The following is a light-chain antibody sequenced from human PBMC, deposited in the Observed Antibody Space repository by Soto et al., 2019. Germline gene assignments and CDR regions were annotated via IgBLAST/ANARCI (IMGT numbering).Light chain of an antibody. V-gene: IGLV3-21*02. J-gene: IGLJ2*01. Sequence: YELTQPPSVSVAPRQTARITCGGNNIGSKTVHWYQQKPGQAPVVVVSDNNDRPSGIPERFSGSNSGNTATLTIGRVEAGDEADYYCQVWDDSTDHRVVFGGGTQLTVL. CDR2: DNN. CDR1: NIGSKT. CDR3: QVWDDSTDHRVV.